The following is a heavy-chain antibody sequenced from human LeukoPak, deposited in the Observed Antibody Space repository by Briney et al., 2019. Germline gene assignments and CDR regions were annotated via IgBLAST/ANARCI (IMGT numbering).Heavy chain of an antibody. D-gene: IGHD3-22*01. CDR2: IYYSGST. CDR1: GGAISSCY. CDR3: ARHDSSGYYYYGMDV. Sequence: SETLSLTCTVSGGAISSCYWSWIRQPPGKGLEWIGYIYYSGSTNYNPSLKSRVTISVDTSKNQFSLKLSSVTAADTAVYYCARHDSSGYYYYGMDVWGQGTTVTVSS. V-gene: IGHV4-59*08. J-gene: IGHJ6*02.